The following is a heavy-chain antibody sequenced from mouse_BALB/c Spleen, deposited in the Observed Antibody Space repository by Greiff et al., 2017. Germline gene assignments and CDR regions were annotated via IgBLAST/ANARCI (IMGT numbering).Heavy chain of an antibody. CDR2: IDPENGNT. D-gene: IGHD2-10*02. CDR1: GFNIKDYY. Sequence: EVQRVESGAELVRPGALVKLSCKASGFNIKDYYMHWVKQRPEQGLEWIGWIDPENGNTIYDPKFQGKASITADTSSNTAYLQLSSLTSEDTAVYYCARRGYGNYDAMDYWGQGTSVTVSS. CDR3: ARRGYGNYDAMDY. V-gene: IGHV14-1*02. J-gene: IGHJ4*01.